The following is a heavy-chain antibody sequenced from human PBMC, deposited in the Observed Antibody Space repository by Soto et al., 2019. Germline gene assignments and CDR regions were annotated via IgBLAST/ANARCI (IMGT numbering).Heavy chain of an antibody. V-gene: IGHV3-11*06. J-gene: IGHJ3*02. Sequence: GRFTISRDNAKNSLYLQMNSLRAEDTAVYYCARDLSDYIAFDIWGQGTMVTVSS. D-gene: IGHD4-17*01. CDR3: ARDLSDYIAFDI.